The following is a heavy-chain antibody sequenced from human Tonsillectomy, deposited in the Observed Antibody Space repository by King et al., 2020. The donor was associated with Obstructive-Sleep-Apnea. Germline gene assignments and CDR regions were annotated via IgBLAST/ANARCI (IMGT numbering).Heavy chain of an antibody. J-gene: IGHJ4*02. Sequence: VQLVESGGGVVQPGRSLRLSCAASGITFSSSVLHWVRLAPGKGLEWVAGISVDGRGEYYAEVVKSRFAISRDNSKNTLYIQMKSLSADDTAVYYCAREGHSSGRAGDFDYWGQGTLVTVSS. V-gene: IGHV3-30*09. D-gene: IGHD3-22*01. CDR1: GITFSSSV. CDR2: ISVDGRGE. CDR3: AREGHSSGRAGDFDY.